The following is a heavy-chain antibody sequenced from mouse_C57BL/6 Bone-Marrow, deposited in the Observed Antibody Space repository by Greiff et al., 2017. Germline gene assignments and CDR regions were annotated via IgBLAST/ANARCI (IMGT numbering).Heavy chain of an antibody. V-gene: IGHV1-55*01. CDR2: LYPGSGST. Sequence: VKLKQPGAELVKPGASVKMSCKASGYTFTSYWITWVKQRPGQGLEWIGDLYPGSGSTNYNEKFKSKATLTVDKSSSTAYMQLSSLTSEDAAVYYCARIGWLLPFAYWGQGTLVTVSA. CDR1: GYTFTSYW. D-gene: IGHD2-3*01. CDR3: ARIGWLLPFAY. J-gene: IGHJ3*01.